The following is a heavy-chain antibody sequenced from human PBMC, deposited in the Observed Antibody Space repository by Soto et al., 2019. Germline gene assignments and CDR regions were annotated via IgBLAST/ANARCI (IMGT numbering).Heavy chain of an antibody. D-gene: IGHD6-13*01. CDR2: IYYSGST. J-gene: IGHJ6*02. CDR1: GGSISSGGYY. CDR3: ARDPTYSSSWYSPHPYCMDV. Sequence: TSETLSLTCTVSGGSISSGGYYWSWNRQHPGKGLEWIGYIYYSGSTYYNPSLKSRVTISVDTSKNQFSLKLSSVTAADTAVYYCARDPTYSSSWYSPHPYCMDVWGQGATVTVSS. V-gene: IGHV4-31*03.